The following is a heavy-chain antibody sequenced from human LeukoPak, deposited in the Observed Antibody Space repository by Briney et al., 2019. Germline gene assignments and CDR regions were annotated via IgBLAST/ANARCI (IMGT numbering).Heavy chain of an antibody. Sequence: PGRSLRLSCAASGFTFSSYGMHWVRQAPGKGLEWVAVISYDGSNKYYADSVKGRFTISRDNSKNTLYLQMNSLRAEDTAVYYCAKEYCSSTSCPFKSHGMDVWGQGTTVTVSS. CDR1: GFTFSSYG. D-gene: IGHD2-2*01. J-gene: IGHJ6*02. CDR3: AKEYCSSTSCPFKSHGMDV. V-gene: IGHV3-30*18. CDR2: ISYDGSNK.